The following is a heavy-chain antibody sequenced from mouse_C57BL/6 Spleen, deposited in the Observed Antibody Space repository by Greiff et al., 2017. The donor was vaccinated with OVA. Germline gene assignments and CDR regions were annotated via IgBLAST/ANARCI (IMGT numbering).Heavy chain of an antibody. CDR3: ARKEGFYYDYDVYAMDY. Sequence: VKLQESGPGLVQPSQSLSITCTVSGFSLTSYGLHWVRQSPGKGLEWLGVIWSGGSTDYNAAFISRLSISKDNSKSQVFFKMNSLQADDTAIYYCARKEGFYYDYDVYAMDYWGQGTSVTVSS. J-gene: IGHJ4*01. V-gene: IGHV2-2*01. CDR1: GFSLTSYG. D-gene: IGHD2-4*01. CDR2: IWSGGST.